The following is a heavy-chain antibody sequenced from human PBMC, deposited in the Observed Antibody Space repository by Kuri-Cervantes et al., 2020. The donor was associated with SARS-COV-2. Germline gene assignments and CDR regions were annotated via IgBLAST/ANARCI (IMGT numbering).Heavy chain of an antibody. Sequence: ESLKIPCTVSGGSISSYYWSWIRQPPGKGLEWIGYIYYRWSTNYNPSLKSRVTISVDTSKNQFSLQLSSMTAADTAVYYCARMRLELLSPYYYGMDVWGQGTTVTVSS. D-gene: IGHD1-7*01. CDR2: IYYRWST. CDR3: ARMRLELLSPYYYGMDV. J-gene: IGHJ6*02. V-gene: IGHV4-59*01. CDR1: GGSISSYY.